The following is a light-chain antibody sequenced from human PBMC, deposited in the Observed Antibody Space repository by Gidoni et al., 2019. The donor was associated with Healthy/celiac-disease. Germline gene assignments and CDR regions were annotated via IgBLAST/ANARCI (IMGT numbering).Light chain of an antibody. Sequence: ETVMTQSPATLSASPGERATLSCTASQRGSSYLAWYQQKPGQAPRLLIYGASTRATGIPARFSGSGSGTEFTLTISSLQSEDFAVYYCQQYNSWPRTFGQGTKVEIK. CDR1: QRGSSY. CDR2: GAS. J-gene: IGKJ1*01. V-gene: IGKV3-15*01. CDR3: QQYNSWPRT.